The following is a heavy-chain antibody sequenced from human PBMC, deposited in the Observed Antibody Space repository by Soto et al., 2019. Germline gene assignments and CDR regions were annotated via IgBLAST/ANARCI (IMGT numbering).Heavy chain of an antibody. Sequence: SETLSLTCTVSGTSISSYYWSWIRQPPGKGLEWIANIHYSGTTNYNPSLASRVTLSMDTSKNQFSLKMTSVTAADRAMYFCARYNSYAIDYWGRGTLVTVSS. V-gene: IGHV4-59*01. D-gene: IGHD2-8*01. CDR1: GTSISSYY. CDR2: IHYSGTT. J-gene: IGHJ4*02. CDR3: ARYNSYAIDY.